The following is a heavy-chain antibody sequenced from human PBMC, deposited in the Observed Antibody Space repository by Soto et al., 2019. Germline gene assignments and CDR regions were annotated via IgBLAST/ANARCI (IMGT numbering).Heavy chain of an antibody. CDR2: IDPRDSYT. V-gene: IGHV5-10-1*01. CDR3: ASATSRGHSYGFDV. D-gene: IGHD5-18*01. CDR1: GYSFTSYW. J-gene: IGHJ6*02. Sequence: GESLKISCEGSGYSFTSYWINWVRQMPGKGLEWMGKIDPRDSYTIYTPSFQGHVTISTDKSISTAYLQWNRLEASDTAIYYCASATSRGHSYGFDVWGPGTTVTVSS.